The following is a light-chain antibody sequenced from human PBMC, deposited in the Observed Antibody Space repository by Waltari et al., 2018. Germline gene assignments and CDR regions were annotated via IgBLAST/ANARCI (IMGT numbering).Light chain of an antibody. CDR3: QHYNNWPRT. CDR2: GAS. J-gene: IGKJ1*01. CDR1: QSVSTN. V-gene: IGKV3-15*01. Sequence: ETVMTQSPATLSVSPGESATLSCRASQSVSTNLAWYQQKPGQAPRLRIYGASTRATGIPARFSGSGSATEFTLTISSLQSEDFAVYYCQHYNNWPRTFGQGTKVEIK.